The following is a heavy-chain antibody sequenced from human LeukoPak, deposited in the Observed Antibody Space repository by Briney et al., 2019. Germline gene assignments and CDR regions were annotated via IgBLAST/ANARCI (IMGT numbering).Heavy chain of an antibody. Sequence: GGSLRLSCGAPGFTSRNYWMSWVRQAPGKGPEWVANMRQDGSETNFAAPVKGRFTISRDNDKRTFHLQMNNLRADDTAEYYCAVYCSSSSCYEGGLDPWGQGTLVTVSS. J-gene: IGHJ5*02. CDR3: AVYCSSSSCYEGGLDP. D-gene: IGHD3-22*01. CDR1: GFTSRNYW. V-gene: IGHV3-7*01. CDR2: MRQDGSET.